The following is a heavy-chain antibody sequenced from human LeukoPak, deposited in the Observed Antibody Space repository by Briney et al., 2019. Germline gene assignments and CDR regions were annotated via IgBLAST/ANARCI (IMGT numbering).Heavy chain of an antibody. D-gene: IGHD6-13*01. CDR2: ISAYNGNT. V-gene: IGHV1-18*01. CDR1: GYTFTSYG. CDR3: ARQGLGSSWYYFDY. J-gene: IGHJ4*02. Sequence: ASVKVSCKASGYTFTSYGISWVRQAPGQGLEWMGWISAYNGNTHYAQKLQGRVTMTTDTSTSTAYMELRSLRSDDTAVYYCARQGLGSSWYYFDYWGQGTLVTVSS.